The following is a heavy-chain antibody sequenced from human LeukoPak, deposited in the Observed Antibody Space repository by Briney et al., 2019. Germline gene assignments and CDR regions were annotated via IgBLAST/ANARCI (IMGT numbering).Heavy chain of an antibody. CDR1: GFTFSSYA. Sequence: GGSLRLSCAASGFTFSSYAMHWVRQAPGKGLEWVAVIWYDGSNKYYADSVKGRFTISRDNSKNTLYLQMNSLRAEDTAVYYCARERVPYGDYAFDIWGQGTMVTVSS. CDR3: ARERVPYGDYAFDI. J-gene: IGHJ3*02. CDR2: IWYDGSNK. V-gene: IGHV3-33*08. D-gene: IGHD4-17*01.